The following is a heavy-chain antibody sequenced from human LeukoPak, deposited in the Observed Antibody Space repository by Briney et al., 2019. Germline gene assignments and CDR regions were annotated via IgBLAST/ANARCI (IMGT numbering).Heavy chain of an antibody. CDR3: ARRTADAGEWFDL. V-gene: IGHV4-39*01. Sequence: SETLSLTCTVSGGSMSSSSSFWGWIRQPPGKGLEWIGTMYYSDGSTYYNPSLKSRVTISIDSSKSQFSLNLSSVTAADTAVYYCARRTADAGEWFDLWGQGTLVTVSS. CDR1: GGSMSSSSSF. CDR2: MYYSDGST. D-gene: IGHD6-13*01. J-gene: IGHJ5*02.